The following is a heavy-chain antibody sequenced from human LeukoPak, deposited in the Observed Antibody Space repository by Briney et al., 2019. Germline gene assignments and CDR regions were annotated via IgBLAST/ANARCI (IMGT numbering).Heavy chain of an antibody. CDR3: ARGSSKNQYTSGWYYDS. Sequence: GGSLRLSCAASGFTFSSYAVHWVRQAPGKGLEWVAVISYDGGTEYYADSVKGRFTISRDNSKNTLYLQMNSLRAEDTAVYYCARGSSKNQYTSGWYYDSWGQGTLVTVSS. V-gene: IGHV3-30*04. J-gene: IGHJ4*02. CDR2: ISYDGGTE. D-gene: IGHD6-19*01. CDR1: GFTFSSYA.